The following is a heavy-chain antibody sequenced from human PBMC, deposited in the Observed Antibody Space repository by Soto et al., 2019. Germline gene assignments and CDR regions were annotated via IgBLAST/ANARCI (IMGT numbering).Heavy chain of an antibody. CDR1: GYTFTSYA. CDR2: INAGNGNT. D-gene: IGHD6-13*01. J-gene: IGHJ6*02. V-gene: IGHV1-3*01. Sequence: ASVKVSCTASGYTFTSYAMHWVRQAPRQRLEWMGWINAGNGNTKYSQKFQGRVTITRDTSASTAYMELSSLRSEDTAVYYCAISYIAAPPYGMDVWAQGTTVTVSS. CDR3: AISYIAAPPYGMDV.